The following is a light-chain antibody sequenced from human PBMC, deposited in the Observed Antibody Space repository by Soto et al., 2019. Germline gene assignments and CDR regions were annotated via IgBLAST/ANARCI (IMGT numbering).Light chain of an antibody. CDR3: LHDALFPYS. Sequence: IQMTQSPSSLSASVGDTVTFTCRASQAIRNDLGWFQQRPGKPPKLLIYGISILQTGVPSRFSGSGSGTDFTLTISGLQPEDCATYYCLHDALFPYSFGQGTRLEI. V-gene: IGKV1-6*01. J-gene: IGKJ2*03. CDR2: GIS. CDR1: QAIRND.